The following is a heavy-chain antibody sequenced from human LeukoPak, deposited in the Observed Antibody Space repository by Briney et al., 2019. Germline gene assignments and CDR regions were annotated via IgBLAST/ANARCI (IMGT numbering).Heavy chain of an antibody. Sequence: ASVKVSCKASGYTFAGSYMHWVRQAPGQGLEWMGWINPNSGDTKYAQKFQGRVTMTRDTSISTAYMELRRLRSDDTAVYYCARDEKDCGGDCYHGMDVRGQGTTVTVSS. CDR3: ARDEKDCGGDCYHGMDV. D-gene: IGHD2-21*01. CDR1: GYTFAGSY. V-gene: IGHV1-2*02. CDR2: INPNSGDT. J-gene: IGHJ6*02.